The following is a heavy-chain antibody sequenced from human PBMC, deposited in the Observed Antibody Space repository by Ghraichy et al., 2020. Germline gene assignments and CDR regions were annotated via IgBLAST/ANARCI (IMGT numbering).Heavy chain of an antibody. CDR2: INHSRST. Sequence: SQTLSLTCAVYGGSFSGYYWSWIRQPPGKGLEWIGEINHSRSTKYNPSLKSRVIISVDTSKNQFSLKLSSVTAADTAVYYCARGRRWITIFEVVRKDYGRDVWGQGTTVTVSS. CDR1: GGSFSGYY. CDR3: ARGRRWITIFEVVRKDYGRDV. J-gene: IGHJ6*02. V-gene: IGHV4-34*01. D-gene: IGHD3-3*01.